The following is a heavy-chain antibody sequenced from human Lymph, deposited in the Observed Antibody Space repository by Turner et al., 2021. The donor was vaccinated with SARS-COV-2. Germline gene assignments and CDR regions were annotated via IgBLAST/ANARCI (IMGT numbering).Heavy chain of an antibody. CDR3: AGPGR. Sequence: EVQLLQSGAEVKKLGESLRISCKGSGYSFTNYWISWVRQMHGKDLEWMGKIDPSDSYTGYSPSFQGHVTISADKSNSTAYLQWSSLKASDTAIYYCAGPGRWGQGTLVTVSS. CDR1: GYSFTNYW. J-gene: IGHJ4*02. CDR2: IDPSDSYT. V-gene: IGHV5-10-1*03.